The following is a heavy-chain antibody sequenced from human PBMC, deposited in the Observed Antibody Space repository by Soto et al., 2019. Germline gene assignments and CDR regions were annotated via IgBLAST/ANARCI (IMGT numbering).Heavy chain of an antibody. D-gene: IGHD2-2*01. V-gene: IGHV1-3*01. J-gene: IGHJ5*02. CDR1: GYTFTSYA. CDR3: ARDRGNIVVVPAAIPAEYWFDP. Sequence: VASVKVSCKASGYTFTSYAMHWVRQAPGQRLEWMGWINAGNGNTKYSQKFQGRVTITRDTSASTAYMELSSLRSEDTAVYYCARDRGNIVVVPAAIPAEYWFDPWGQGTLVTVSS. CDR2: INAGNGNT.